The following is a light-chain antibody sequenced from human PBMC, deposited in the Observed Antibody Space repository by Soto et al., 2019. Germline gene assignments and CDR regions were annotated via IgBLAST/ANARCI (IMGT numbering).Light chain of an antibody. CDR3: ATWDSTLSAWV. CDR2: DNH. V-gene: IGLV1-51*01. J-gene: IGLJ3*02. CDR1: SSNIGSNY. Sequence: QSVLTQPPSASGTPGQRVTISCSGSSSNIGSNYVSWYQHLPGTAPKLLIYDNHKRPSGIPDRFSGSKSGTSATLGITGLQTGDEADYYCATWDSTLSAWVFGGGTKLTVL.